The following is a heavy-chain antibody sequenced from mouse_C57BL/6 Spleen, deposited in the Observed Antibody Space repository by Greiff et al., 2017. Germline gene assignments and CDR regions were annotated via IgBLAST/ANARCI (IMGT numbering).Heavy chain of an antibody. Sequence: EVKLVESGGGLVKPGGSLKLSCAASGFTFSDYGMHWVRQAPEKGLEWVAYISSGSSTIYYADTVKGRFTISRDNAKNTLFLQMTSLRSEDTAMYYCASPSSHWYFDVWGTGTTVTVSS. CDR3: ASPSSHWYFDV. CDR2: ISSGSSTI. CDR1: GFTFSDYG. D-gene: IGHD1-1*01. J-gene: IGHJ1*03. V-gene: IGHV5-17*01.